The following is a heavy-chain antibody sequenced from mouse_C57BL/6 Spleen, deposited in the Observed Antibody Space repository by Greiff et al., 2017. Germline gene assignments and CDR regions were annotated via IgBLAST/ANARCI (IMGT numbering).Heavy chain of an antibody. CDR1: GFNITDYY. Sequence: VQLQQSGAELVKPGASVKLSCTASGFNITDYYMHWVKQRTEQGLEWIGRIDPEDGETKYAPKFQGKATITADTSSNTAYLQLSSLTSEDTAVYYCARPYYYGSSYWYFDVWGTGTTVTVSS. CDR3: ARPYYYGSSYWYFDV. D-gene: IGHD1-1*01. J-gene: IGHJ1*03. V-gene: IGHV14-2*01. CDR2: IDPEDGET.